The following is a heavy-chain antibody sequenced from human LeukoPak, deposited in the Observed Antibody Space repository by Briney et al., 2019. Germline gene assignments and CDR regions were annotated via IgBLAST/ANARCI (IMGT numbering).Heavy chain of an antibody. CDR2: IWDDGSYK. V-gene: IGHV3-33*06. J-gene: IGHJ4*02. CDR1: RLSFSSYG. D-gene: IGHD2-15*01. CDR3: AKPTRGSGGSFLIDY. Sequence: PGGSLRLSCAGSRLSFSSYGMLWVRQAPGKGQEWVAVIWDDGSYKYYADSVKGRFTISRDNSKNTLYLQMNSLRAEDTAVYYCAKPTRGSGGSFLIDYWGQGTLVTVSS.